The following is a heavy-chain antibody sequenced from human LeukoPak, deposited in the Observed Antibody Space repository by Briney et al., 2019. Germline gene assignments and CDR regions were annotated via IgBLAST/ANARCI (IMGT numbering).Heavy chain of an antibody. D-gene: IGHD6-6*01. J-gene: IGHJ4*02. CDR2: ISAYNGNT. Sequence: GASVKVSCKASGYTFTIYGISWVRQAPGQGLEWMGWISAYNGNTNYAQKLRGRVTMTTDTSTSTAYMELRSLRSDDTAVYYCARDRARAYSSSSPLDYWGQGTLVTVSS. CDR1: GYTFTIYG. V-gene: IGHV1-18*01. CDR3: ARDRARAYSSSSPLDY.